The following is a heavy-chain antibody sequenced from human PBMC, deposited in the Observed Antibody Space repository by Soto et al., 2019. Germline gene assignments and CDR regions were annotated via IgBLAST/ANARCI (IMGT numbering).Heavy chain of an antibody. Sequence: PSDSLSLTCTVCSDSISSYYWTWIRQPPGKGLEWIGYIYYSGSTNYNPSLKSRVTISVDTSKNQFSLKLSSVTAADTAVYYCATSGIAAAGIRYNWFDPWGQGTLVTVSS. CDR3: ATSGIAAAGIRYNWFDP. J-gene: IGHJ5*02. CDR2: IYYSGST. V-gene: IGHV4-59*08. D-gene: IGHD6-13*01. CDR1: SDSISSYY.